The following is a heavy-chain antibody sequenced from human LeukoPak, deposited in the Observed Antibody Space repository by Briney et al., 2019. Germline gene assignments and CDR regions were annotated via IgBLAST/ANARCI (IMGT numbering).Heavy chain of an antibody. D-gene: IGHD3-3*01. CDR1: GFTFDDYG. Sequence: GGSLRLSXAASGFTFDDYGMHWVRQAPGKGLEWVALLWYDGSNKYYADSVKGRFTISRDNSKNTLYLQMNSLRAEDTAVYYCAKDLRYYDFWSGLADYWGQGTLVTVSS. V-gene: IGHV3-33*06. CDR3: AKDLRYYDFWSGLADY. J-gene: IGHJ4*02. CDR2: LWYDGSNK.